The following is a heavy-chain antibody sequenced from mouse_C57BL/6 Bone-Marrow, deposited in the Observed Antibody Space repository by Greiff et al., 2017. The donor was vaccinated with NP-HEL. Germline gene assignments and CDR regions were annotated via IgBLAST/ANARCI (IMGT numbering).Heavy chain of an antibody. CDR1: GYTFTSYW. CDR3: ARGGIYYDYDPFAY. D-gene: IGHD2-4*01. CDR2: IDPNSGGT. J-gene: IGHJ3*01. V-gene: IGHV1-72*01. Sequence: QVQLQQPGAELVKPGASVKLSCKASGYTFTSYWMHWVKQRPGRGLEWIGRIDPNSGGTKYNEKFKSKATLTVDKPSSTAYMQLSRLTSEDSAVYYCARGGIYYDYDPFAYWGQGTLVTVSA.